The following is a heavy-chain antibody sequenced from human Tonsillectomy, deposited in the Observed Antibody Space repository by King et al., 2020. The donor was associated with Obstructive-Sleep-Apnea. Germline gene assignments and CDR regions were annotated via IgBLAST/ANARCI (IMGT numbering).Heavy chain of an antibody. Sequence: VQLVESGGAVVQPGGSLRLSCAASGFTFDDYTMHLVRQAPGKGLEWVSLIIWDGGATFYSDSLKGRFTISRDNTNNSLYLQMNTLRADDTALYYCVKGRHFYYYGIDVWGQGTTVTVSS. D-gene: IGHD3-3*02. CDR1: GFTFDDYT. J-gene: IGHJ6*02. CDR3: VKGRHFYYYGIDV. CDR2: IIWDGGAT. V-gene: IGHV3-43*01.